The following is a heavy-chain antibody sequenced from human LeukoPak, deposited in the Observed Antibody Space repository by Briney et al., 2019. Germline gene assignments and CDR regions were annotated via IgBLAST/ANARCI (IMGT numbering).Heavy chain of an antibody. Sequence: ASVKVSCKASGGTFSGYVISWVRQAPGQGLEWMGRIIPIFDTTNYAQKFQGRVTITTDESTSTAYMELSSLRSEDTAVYYCARHPAGGIGMVPPYYFDYWGQGTLVTVPS. CDR3: ARHPAGGIGMVPPYYFDY. D-gene: IGHD6-13*01. V-gene: IGHV1-69*05. CDR1: GGTFSGYV. CDR2: IIPIFDTT. J-gene: IGHJ4*02.